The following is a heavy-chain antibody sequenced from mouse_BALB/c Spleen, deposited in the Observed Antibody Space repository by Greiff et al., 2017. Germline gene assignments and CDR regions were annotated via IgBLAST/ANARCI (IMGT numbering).Heavy chain of an antibody. Sequence: EVKLMESGAELVKPGASVKLSCTASGFNIKDTYMHWVKQRPEQGLEWIGRIDPANGNTKYDPKFQGKATITADTSSNTAYLQLSSLTSEDTAVYYCARVLYDYDGRAFDYWGQGTTLTVSS. CDR2: IDPANGNT. D-gene: IGHD2-4*01. J-gene: IGHJ2*01. V-gene: IGHV14-3*02. CDR3: ARVLYDYDGRAFDY. CDR1: GFNIKDTY.